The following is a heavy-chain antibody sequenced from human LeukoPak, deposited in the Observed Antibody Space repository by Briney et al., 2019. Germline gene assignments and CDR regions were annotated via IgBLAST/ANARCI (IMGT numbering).Heavy chain of an antibody. D-gene: IGHD3-10*01. CDR3: AREAYYYGSGSYYKRGRAFDI. CDR1: GYSFTSYW. J-gene: IGHJ3*02. CDR2: IYPGDSDT. Sequence: GESLKISCKGSGYSFTSYWIGWVRRMPGKGLEWMGIIYPGDSDTRYSPSFQGQVTISADKSISTAYLQWSSLKASDTAMYYCAREAYYYGSGSYYKRGRAFDIWGQGTMVTVSS. V-gene: IGHV5-51*01.